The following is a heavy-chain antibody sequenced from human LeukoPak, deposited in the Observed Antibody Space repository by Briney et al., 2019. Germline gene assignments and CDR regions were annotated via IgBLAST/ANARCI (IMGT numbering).Heavy chain of an antibody. Sequence: GGSLRLSYAASGFTVSSNYISWVRQAPGKGLEWVSVIYSGGSTYCADCVKGRFTISRDNLKNTLYLQINSQRAEDTGVYYCARVAQLWLFYWFDRWGQGTVVTVSS. D-gene: IGHD5-18*01. CDR1: GFTVSSNY. CDR2: IYSGGST. CDR3: ARVAQLWLFYWFDR. J-gene: IGHJ5*02. V-gene: IGHV3-53*01.